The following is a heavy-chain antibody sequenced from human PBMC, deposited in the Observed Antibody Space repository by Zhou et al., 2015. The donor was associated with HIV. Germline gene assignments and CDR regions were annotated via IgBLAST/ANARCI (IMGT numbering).Heavy chain of an antibody. CDR2: ILYDGGNK. D-gene: IGHD5-24*01. J-gene: IGHJ4*02. CDR1: GFTFSSYA. CDR3: VRGAGWLLDY. V-gene: IGHV3-30-3*01. Sequence: QVQLVESGGGVVQPGRSLRLSCAASGFTFSSYAMHWVRQAPGRGLEWVAVILYDGGNKYYADSVKGRFTISRDNAKNSLYLQMNSLRDEDTAVYYCVRGAGWLLDYWGQGTLVTVSS.